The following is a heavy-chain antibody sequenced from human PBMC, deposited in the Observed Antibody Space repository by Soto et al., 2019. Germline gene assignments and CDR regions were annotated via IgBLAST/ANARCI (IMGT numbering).Heavy chain of an antibody. CDR1: GFTFSSYG. Sequence: GGSLRLSCAASGFTFSSYGMHWVRQAPGKGLEWVAVISYDGSNKYYADSVKGRFTISRDNSKNTLYLQMNSLRAEDTAVYYCAKEEVDRYYYYGMDVWGQGTTVTVSS. J-gene: IGHJ6*02. V-gene: IGHV3-30*18. CDR2: ISYDGSNK. CDR3: AKEEVDRYYYYGMDV. D-gene: IGHD3-22*01.